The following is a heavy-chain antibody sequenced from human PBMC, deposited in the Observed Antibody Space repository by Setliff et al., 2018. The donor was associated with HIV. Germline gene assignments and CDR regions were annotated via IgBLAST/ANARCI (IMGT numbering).Heavy chain of an antibody. CDR2: VDPEDGET. D-gene: IGHD6-13*01. CDR3: ATGAETYSSSWEAYYMDV. CDR1: GYTFTDYY. Sequence: ASVKASCKSSGYTFTDYYIHWVQQAPGKGLEWMGRVDPEDGETIYAERFQGRVTITADTSTDTSYMELGSLRSEDTAVYYCATGAETYSSSWEAYYMDVWGKGTTVTVSS. J-gene: IGHJ6*03. V-gene: IGHV1-69-2*01.